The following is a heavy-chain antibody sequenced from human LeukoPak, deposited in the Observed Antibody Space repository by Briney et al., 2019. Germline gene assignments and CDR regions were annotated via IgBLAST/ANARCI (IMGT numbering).Heavy chain of an antibody. Sequence: PGGSLRLSCAASGFTFSSYAMHWVRQAPGKGLEWVAVISYDGSNKYYADSVKGRFTISRDNSKNTLYLQMHSLRAEDTAVYYCAKANDDWNYVYFRHWGQGTPVTVSS. CDR2: ISYDGSNK. J-gene: IGHJ1*01. D-gene: IGHD1-7*01. CDR3: AKANDDWNYVYFRH. V-gene: IGHV3-30-3*01. CDR1: GFTFSSYA.